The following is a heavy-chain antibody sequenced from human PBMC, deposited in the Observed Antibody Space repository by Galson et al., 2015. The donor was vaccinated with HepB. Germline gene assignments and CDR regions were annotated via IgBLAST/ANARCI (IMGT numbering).Heavy chain of an antibody. Sequence: SLRLSCAASGFTFSSYAMHWVRQAPGKGLEWVAVISYDGSNKYYADSVKGRFTISRDNSKNTLYLQMNSLRAEDTAVYYCAREGTTQLEPPAPFDYWGQGTLVTVSS. CDR1: GFTFSSYA. V-gene: IGHV3-30-3*01. J-gene: IGHJ4*02. D-gene: IGHD1-1*01. CDR3: AREGTTQLEPPAPFDY. CDR2: ISYDGSNK.